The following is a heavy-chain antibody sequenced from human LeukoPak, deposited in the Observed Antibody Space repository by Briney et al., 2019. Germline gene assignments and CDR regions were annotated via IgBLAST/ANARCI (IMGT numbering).Heavy chain of an antibody. D-gene: IGHD6-13*01. CDR2: ISYDGSNK. J-gene: IGHJ6*02. Sequence: PGGSLRLSCAASGFTFSSYGMHWVRQAPGKGLEWVAVISYDGSNKYYADSVKGRFTISRDNSKNTLYLQMNSLRAEDTAVYYCAKDLRGDSSWYYYYGMDAWGQGTTVTVSS. V-gene: IGHV3-30*18. CDR3: AKDLRGDSSWYYYYGMDA. CDR1: GFTFSSYG.